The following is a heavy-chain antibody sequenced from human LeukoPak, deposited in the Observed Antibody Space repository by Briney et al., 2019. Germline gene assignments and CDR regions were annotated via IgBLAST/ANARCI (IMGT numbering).Heavy chain of an antibody. CDR2: ISVSGGNT. J-gene: IGHJ5*02. CDR3: AKAAGYSFAPS. V-gene: IGHV3-23*01. Sequence: PGGSLRLSCAASGFTFSNYAMSWVRQAPGKGLEWVSAISVSGGNTYYADSVKGRFTISRDNSKNTLYLQMNSLRAEDTAVYYCAKAAGYSFAPSWGQGTLVTVSS. CDR1: GFTFSNYA. D-gene: IGHD5-18*01.